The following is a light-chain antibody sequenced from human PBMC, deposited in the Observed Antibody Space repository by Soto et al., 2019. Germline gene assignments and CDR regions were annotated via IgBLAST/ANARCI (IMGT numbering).Light chain of an antibody. CDR1: SSDVGGYIY. CDR3: SAYTVSRTYV. J-gene: IGLJ1*01. CDR2: DVT. Sequence: QPALTQPASVSGSPGQSITIPCTGTSSDVGGYIYVSWYQQHPGKAPKLMIYDVTSRPSGVSYRFSGSKSGNTASLTISGLQAEDEADYYCSAYTVSRTYVFGTGTKVTVL. V-gene: IGLV2-14*01.